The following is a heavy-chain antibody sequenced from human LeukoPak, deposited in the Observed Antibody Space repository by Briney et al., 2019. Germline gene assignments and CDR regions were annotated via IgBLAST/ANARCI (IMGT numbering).Heavy chain of an antibody. V-gene: IGHV4-34*01. CDR1: GGSFSGYY. D-gene: IGHD6-13*01. J-gene: IGHJ4*02. CDR3: ARGAAADY. Sequence: SEILSLTCAVYGGSFSGYYWSWIRQPPGKGLEWIGEINHSGSTNYNPSLKSRVTISVETSKNQFSLKLSSVTAADTAVYYCARGAAADYWGQGTLVTVSS. CDR2: INHSGST.